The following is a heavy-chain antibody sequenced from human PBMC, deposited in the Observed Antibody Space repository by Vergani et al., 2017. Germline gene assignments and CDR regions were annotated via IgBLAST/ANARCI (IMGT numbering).Heavy chain of an antibody. CDR3: ARGPYDFWSGYDPHRFDY. CDR2: IIPIFGTA. Sequence: QVQLVQSGAEVKKPGSSVKVSCKASGGTFSSYAISWVRQAPGQGLEWMGGIIPIFGTANYAQKFQGRVTITADESTSTAYMELSSLRSEDTAVYYCARGPYDFWSGYDPHRFDYWGQGTLVTVSS. CDR1: GGTFSSYA. D-gene: IGHD3-3*01. V-gene: IGHV1-69*01. J-gene: IGHJ4*02.